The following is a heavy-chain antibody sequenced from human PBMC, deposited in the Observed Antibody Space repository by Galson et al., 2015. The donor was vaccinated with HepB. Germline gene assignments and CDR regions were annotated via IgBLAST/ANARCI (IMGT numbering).Heavy chain of an antibody. Sequence: CAISGDSVSSNSAAWNWIRQSPSRGLERLGRTYYRSKWYNDYAVSVKSRITINPDTSKNQFSLQLNSVTPEDTAVYYCARDRGGLAVAGTYAFDIWGQGTMVTVSS. CDR3: ARDRGGLAVAGTYAFDI. CDR1: GDSVSSNSAA. D-gene: IGHD6-19*01. CDR2: TYYRSKWYN. V-gene: IGHV6-1*01. J-gene: IGHJ3*02.